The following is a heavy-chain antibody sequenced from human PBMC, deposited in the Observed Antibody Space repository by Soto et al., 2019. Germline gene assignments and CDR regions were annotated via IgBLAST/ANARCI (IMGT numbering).Heavy chain of an antibody. V-gene: IGHV3-23*01. D-gene: IGHD5-12*01. CDR2: SSGSGGST. Sequence: RGSLRLSCAASGFTFSSYAMSWVRQAPGKGLEWGSASSGSGGSTYYAYSVKGRFTISRDNSKNTLYLQMNSLRAEDTAVYYCAKALERMATIRGPGYSGQGTLVTVSS. CDR3: AKALERMATIRGPGY. CDR1: GFTFSSYA. J-gene: IGHJ4*02.